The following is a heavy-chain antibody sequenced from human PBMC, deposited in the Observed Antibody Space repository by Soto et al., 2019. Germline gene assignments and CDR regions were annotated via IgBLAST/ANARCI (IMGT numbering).Heavy chain of an antibody. CDR2: ISSNSAYI. V-gene: IGHV3-21*01. D-gene: IGHD6-13*01. CDR1: GFTFRSFT. J-gene: IGHJ5*02. CDR3: TRDASRDSSARGWFDP. Sequence: GSLRLSCAASGFTFRSFTMNWVRQAPGKGLEWVSTISSNSAYIYYTDALRGRFTISRDNAKNSLHLQMNSLRAEDTAVYYCTRDASRDSSARGWFDPWGPGTLVTVS.